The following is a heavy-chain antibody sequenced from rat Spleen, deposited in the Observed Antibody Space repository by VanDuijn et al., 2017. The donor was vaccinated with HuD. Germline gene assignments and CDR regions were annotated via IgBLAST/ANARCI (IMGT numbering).Heavy chain of an antibody. D-gene: IGHD1-12*03. CDR1: GFTFSDYA. CDR2: IFYDDGST. V-gene: IGHV5-17*01. CDR3: ARHYYYYGYYHDY. J-gene: IGHJ2*01. Sequence: EVQLVESGGGLVQPGRSLKLSCAASGFTFSDYALAWVRQAPKKGLEWVATIFYDDGSTYYRDSVKGRFTISRDNAKSTLYLQIDSLRSEDTATYYCARHYYYYGYYHDYWGQGVMVTVSS.